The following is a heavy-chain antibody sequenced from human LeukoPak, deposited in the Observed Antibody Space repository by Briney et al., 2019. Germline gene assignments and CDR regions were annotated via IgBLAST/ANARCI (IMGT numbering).Heavy chain of an antibody. Sequence: GGSLRLSCAASGFIVSTNYMNWVRQAPGKGLEWDSVLYSDGSTYYADSVKGRFTISRDNSKNTLSLQMNSLRAEDTAVYYCARDRATGFSDALDIWGQGTMVIVSS. V-gene: IGHV3-66*01. J-gene: IGHJ3*02. D-gene: IGHD2/OR15-2a*01. CDR1: GFIVSTNY. CDR3: ARDRATGFSDALDI. CDR2: LYSDGST.